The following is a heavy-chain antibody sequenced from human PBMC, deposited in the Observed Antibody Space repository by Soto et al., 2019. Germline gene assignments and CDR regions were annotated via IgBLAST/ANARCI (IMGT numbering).Heavy chain of an antibody. Sequence: QVQLVQSGAEVKKPGSSVKVSCKASGGTFSSYAISWVRQAPGQGLEWMGGIIPIFGTANYAQKFQGRVTITADESTSTAYMELSSLRSEDTAVYYCARAVVPAADYYYYYYGMDVLGQGTTVTVSS. CDR1: GGTFSSYA. J-gene: IGHJ6*02. CDR3: ARAVVPAADYYYYYYGMDV. V-gene: IGHV1-69*01. D-gene: IGHD2-2*01. CDR2: IIPIFGTA.